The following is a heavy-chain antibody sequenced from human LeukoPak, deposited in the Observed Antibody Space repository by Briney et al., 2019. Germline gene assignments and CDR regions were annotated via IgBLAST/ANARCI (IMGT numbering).Heavy chain of an antibody. Sequence: GGSLRLSCAASGFTFSSYAMSWVRQAPGKGLEWVSAISGSGGSTYYADSVKGRFTISRVNSKNTLYLQMNSLRAEDTAVYYCARRTLPWNDAGFDYWGQGTLVTVSS. CDR3: ARRTLPWNDAGFDY. V-gene: IGHV3-23*01. CDR1: GFTFSSYA. D-gene: IGHD1-1*01. CDR2: ISGSGGST. J-gene: IGHJ4*02.